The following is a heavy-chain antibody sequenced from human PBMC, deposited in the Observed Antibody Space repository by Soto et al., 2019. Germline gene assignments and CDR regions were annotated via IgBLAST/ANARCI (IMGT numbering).Heavy chain of an antibody. Sequence: QVQLVQSGAEVKKPGASVKVSCKASGYTFTGYYMHWVRQAPGQGLEWMGWINPNSGGTNYAQKFQGRVTMTSDTSISTAYMELSRLRSDDTAVYYCARDLGYGDQSRYYYYGMDVWGQGTTVTVSS. D-gene: IGHD4-17*01. V-gene: IGHV1-2*02. J-gene: IGHJ6*02. CDR1: GYTFTGYY. CDR2: INPNSGGT. CDR3: ARDLGYGDQSRYYYYGMDV.